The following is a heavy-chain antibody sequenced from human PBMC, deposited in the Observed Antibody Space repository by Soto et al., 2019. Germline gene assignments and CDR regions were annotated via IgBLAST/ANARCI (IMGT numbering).Heavy chain of an antibody. Sequence: SETLSLTCSVSGRSISEINSYWGWIRQTPGEGLEWIGTIHHTGSTYYNPSLKSRVIISLDTSKNQFSLKLSSVTAADTALYYCARPEGGYGSGYSWFDPWGQGTRVTVSS. CDR3: ARPEGGYGSGYSWFDP. D-gene: IGHD5-12*01. CDR1: GRSISEINSY. CDR2: IHHTGST. V-gene: IGHV4-39*01. J-gene: IGHJ5*02.